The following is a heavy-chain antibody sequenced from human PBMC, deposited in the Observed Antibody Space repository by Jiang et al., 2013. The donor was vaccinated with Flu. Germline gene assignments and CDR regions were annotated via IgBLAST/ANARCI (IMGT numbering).Heavy chain of an antibody. D-gene: IGHD4-17*01. Sequence: QSGSELKKPGASVKVSCKASGYSFIYYGMNWVRQAPGQGLEWMGWINTNTGTPTYAEGITRRFVFSLDTSVNTAFLEINNLRAEDTAVYYCARETPGADYWGQG. J-gene: IGHJ4*02. V-gene: IGHV7-4-1*02. CDR2: INTNTGTP. CDR3: ARETPGADY. CDR1: GYSFIYYG.